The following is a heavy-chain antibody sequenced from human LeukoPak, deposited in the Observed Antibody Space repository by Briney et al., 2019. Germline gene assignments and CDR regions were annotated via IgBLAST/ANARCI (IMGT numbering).Heavy chain of an antibody. D-gene: IGHD3-22*01. CDR2: ISGSGGST. V-gene: IGHV3-23*01. CDR1: GFTFSSYA. Sequence: GGSLRLSCAASGFTFSSYAMSWVRQAPGKGLEWVSAISGSGGSTYYADSVKGRYTISRDNSKNTLYLQMNSLRAEDTAVYYCAKAMGSGYYYDGGLLRSRTFDYWGQGTLVTVSS. J-gene: IGHJ4*02. CDR3: AKAMGSGYYYDGGLLRSRTFDY.